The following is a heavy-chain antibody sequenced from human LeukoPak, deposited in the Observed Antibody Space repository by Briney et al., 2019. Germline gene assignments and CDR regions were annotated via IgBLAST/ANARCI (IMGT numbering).Heavy chain of an antibody. V-gene: IGHV1-2*02. Sequence: SVKVSCKASGYTFTGYYIHWVRQAPGQELEWMGWINPNTGGTNYAQKFQGRVTMTRDTSISTAYMEVSRLRSDDTAVYYCARGEVPAAFWGQGTLVTVSS. CDR2: INPNTGGT. CDR3: ARGEVPAAF. J-gene: IGHJ4*02. D-gene: IGHD2-2*01. CDR1: GYTFTGYY.